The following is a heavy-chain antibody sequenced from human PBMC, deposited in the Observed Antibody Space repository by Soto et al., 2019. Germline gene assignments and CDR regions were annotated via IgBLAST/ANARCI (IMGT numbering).Heavy chain of an antibody. CDR3: AIHTPSDKGSGRYFDY. V-gene: IGHV4-39*01. CDR2: IYYSGST. J-gene: IGHJ4*02. Sequence: SETLSITCTVSGGSISSSSYYWGWIRQPPGKGLEWIGSIYYSGSTYYNPSLKSRVTISVDTSKNQFSLKLSSVTAADTAVYYCAIHTPSDKGSGRYFDYWRQGTLVSVAS. CDR1: GGSISSSSYY. D-gene: IGHD3-10*01.